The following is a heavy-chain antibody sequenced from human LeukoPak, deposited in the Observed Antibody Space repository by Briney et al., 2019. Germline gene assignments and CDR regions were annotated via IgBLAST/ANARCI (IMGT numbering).Heavy chain of an antibody. J-gene: IGHJ4*02. CDR2: ISSDNGNT. D-gene: IGHD2-2*01. CDR1: GYTFSNHG. Sequence: ASVKLSCKASGYTFSNHGISGVRQAPAQGLEWMVWISSDNGNTNYAQTFQGRVTMTTDTSTSTAYMEMRSLRSDDTAVYYCARDLHLVEPLVNFDYWGQG. V-gene: IGHV1-18*01. CDR3: ARDLHLVEPLVNFDY.